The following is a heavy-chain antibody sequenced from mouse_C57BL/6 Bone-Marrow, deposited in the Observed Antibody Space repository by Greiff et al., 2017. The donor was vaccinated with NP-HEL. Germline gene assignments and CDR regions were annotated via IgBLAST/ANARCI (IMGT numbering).Heavy chain of an antibody. CDR1: GYTFTSYW. CDR2: IHPNSGST. Sequence: VQLQQPGAELVKPGASVKLSCKASGYTFTSYWMHWVKQRPGQGLEWIGMIHPNSGSTNYNEKFKSKATLTVDKSSSTAYLQLSSLTSEDSAVYYCARESLRWLRGAYDYAMDYWGQGTSVTVSA. V-gene: IGHV1-64*01. CDR3: ARESLRWLRGAYDYAMDY. D-gene: IGHD2-2*01. J-gene: IGHJ4*01.